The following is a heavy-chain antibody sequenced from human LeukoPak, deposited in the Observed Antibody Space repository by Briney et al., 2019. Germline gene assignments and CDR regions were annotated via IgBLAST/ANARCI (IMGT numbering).Heavy chain of an antibody. CDR2: ISSSSSTI. J-gene: IGHJ4*02. CDR1: GFTCSSYS. V-gene: IGHV3-48*01. CDR3: ARDVPGIAAAGTFDY. Sequence: GVSLRRSCSASGFTCSSYSMNWVRQGPGKGLEWGSYISSSSSTIYYADSVKGRFTISRDNAKNSLYLQMNSLRAEDTAVYYCARDVPGIAAAGTFDYWGQGTLVTVSS. D-gene: IGHD6-13*01.